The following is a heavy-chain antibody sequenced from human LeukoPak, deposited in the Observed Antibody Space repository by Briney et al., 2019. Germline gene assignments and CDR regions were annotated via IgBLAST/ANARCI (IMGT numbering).Heavy chain of an antibody. CDR2: IYTSGST. V-gene: IGHV4-4*07. CDR3: ARENSGSYREFDY. D-gene: IGHD1-26*01. Sequence: SETLSLTYTVSGGSISSYYWSWIRQPAGKGLEWIGRIYTSGSTNYNASLKSRVSMSVDTSKNQFSLKLSSVTAADTAVFYCARENSGSYREFDYWGQGTPVTVSS. CDR1: GGSISSYY. J-gene: IGHJ4*02.